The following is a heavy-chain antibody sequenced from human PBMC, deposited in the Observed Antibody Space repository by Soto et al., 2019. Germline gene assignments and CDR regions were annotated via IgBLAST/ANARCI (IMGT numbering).Heavy chain of an antibody. J-gene: IGHJ6*02. Sequence: GESLKISCKGSGYSFTSYWISWVRQMPGKGLEWMGRIDPSDSYTNYSPSFQGHVTISADKSISTAYLQWSSLKASDTAMYYCAIDSSGTPGYYYYGMDVWGQGTTVTVS. CDR3: AIDSSGTPGYYYYGMDV. CDR1: GYSFTSYW. V-gene: IGHV5-10-1*01. CDR2: IDPSDSYT. D-gene: IGHD3-22*01.